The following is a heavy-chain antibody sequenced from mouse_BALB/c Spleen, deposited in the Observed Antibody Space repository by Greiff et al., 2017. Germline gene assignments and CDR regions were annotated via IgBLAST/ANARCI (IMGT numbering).Heavy chain of an antibody. Sequence: VQLQQSGAELVKPGASVKLSCTASGFNIKDTYMHWVKQRPEQGLEWIGRIDPANGNTKYDPKFQGKATITADTSSNTAYLQLSSLTSEDTAVYYCAREGNYYGSSYGAMDYWGQGTSVTVAS. D-gene: IGHD1-1*01. CDR1: GFNIKDTY. J-gene: IGHJ4*01. CDR2: IDPANGNT. CDR3: AREGNYYGSSYGAMDY. V-gene: IGHV14-3*02.